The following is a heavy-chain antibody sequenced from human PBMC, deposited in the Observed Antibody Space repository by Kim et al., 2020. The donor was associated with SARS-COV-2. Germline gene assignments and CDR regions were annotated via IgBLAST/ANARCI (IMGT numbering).Heavy chain of an antibody. CDR3: AKDIAQSVIAGRRLGGWGAFDI. CDR1: GFAFDTYS. CDR2: ITWNSDSI. V-gene: IGHV3-9*01. D-gene: IGHD2-15*01. J-gene: IGHJ3*02. Sequence: GGSLRLSCAASGFAFDTYSMHWVRQGPGKGLEWVSGITWNSDSIGYADSVKGRFTISRDNAKKSLYLQMNSLRAEDTALYYCAKDIAQSVIAGRRLGGWGAFDIWGQGASVNVSS.